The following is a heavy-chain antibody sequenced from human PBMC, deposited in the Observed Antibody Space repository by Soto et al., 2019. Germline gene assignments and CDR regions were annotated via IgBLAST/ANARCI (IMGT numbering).Heavy chain of an antibody. CDR1: GFSFRSDW. Sequence: EDQLVESGGGLVQPGGSLRLTCAVSGFSFRSDWMNWVRQAPGKGLEWVAHTNQDGSEKYYLDSVKGRFTIFRDNAKNSLYLQMNSLRAAETAVYYCAGGVGDAVWGQGTLVTVSS. CDR3: AGGVGDAV. V-gene: IGHV3-7*04. J-gene: IGHJ4*02. CDR2: TNQDGSEK. D-gene: IGHD1-26*01.